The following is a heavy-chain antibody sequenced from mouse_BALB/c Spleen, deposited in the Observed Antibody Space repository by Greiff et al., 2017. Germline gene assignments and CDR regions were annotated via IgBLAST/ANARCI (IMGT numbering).Heavy chain of an antibody. J-gene: IGHJ4*01. V-gene: IGHV1-7*01. Sequence: VKLMESGAELAKPGASVKMSCKASGYTFTSYWMHWVKQRPGQGLEWIGYINPSTGYTEYNQKFKDKATLTADKSSSTAYMQLSSLTSEDSAVYYCALPPYAMDYWGQGTSVTVSS. D-gene: IGHD5-5*01. CDR3: ALPPYAMDY. CDR2: INPSTGYT. CDR1: GYTFTSYW.